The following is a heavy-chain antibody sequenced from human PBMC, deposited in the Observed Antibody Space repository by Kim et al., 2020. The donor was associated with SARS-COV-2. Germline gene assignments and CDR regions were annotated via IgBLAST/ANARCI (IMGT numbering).Heavy chain of an antibody. CDR2: IYYSGST. CDR1: GGSISSGGYY. V-gene: IGHV4-31*03. CDR3: ARGQGLITMIVVVVGAFDY. J-gene: IGHJ4*02. D-gene: IGHD3-22*01. Sequence: SETLSLTCTVSGGSISSGGYYWSWIRQHPGKGLEGIGYIYYSGSTYYNPSLKSRVTISVDTSKNQFTLKVSSVAAADTAVYYCARGQGLITMIVVVVGAFDYWGQGTLVTVSS.